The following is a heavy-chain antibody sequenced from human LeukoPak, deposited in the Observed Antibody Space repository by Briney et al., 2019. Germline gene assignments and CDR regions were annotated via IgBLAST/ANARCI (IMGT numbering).Heavy chain of an antibody. D-gene: IGHD5-12*01. CDR3: ARNRGGPSIVATIIGGFDY. V-gene: IGHV4-38-2*02. J-gene: IGHJ4*02. CDR1: GYSISSGYY. Sequence: SETLSLTCTVSGYSISSGYYWGWIRQPPGKGPEWIGSIYHSGSTYYNPSLKSRVTISVDTSKNQFSLKLSSVTAADTAVYYCARNRGGPSIVATIIGGFDYWGQGTLVTVSS. CDR2: IYHSGST.